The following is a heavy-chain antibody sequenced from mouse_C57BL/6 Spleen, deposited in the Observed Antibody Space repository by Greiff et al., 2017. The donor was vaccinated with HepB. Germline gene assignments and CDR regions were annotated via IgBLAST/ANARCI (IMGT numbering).Heavy chain of an antibody. CDR3: ARPPANYGNPDFDV. J-gene: IGHJ1*03. D-gene: IGHD1-1*01. V-gene: IGHV1-69*01. Sequence: QVQLQQPGAELVMPGASVKLSCKASGYTFTSYWMHWVKQRPGQGLEWIGEIDPSDSYTNYNQKFKGKSTLTVDKSSSTAYMQLSSLTSEDSAVYYGARPPANYGNPDFDVWGTGTTVTVSS. CDR1: GYTFTSYW. CDR2: IDPSDSYT.